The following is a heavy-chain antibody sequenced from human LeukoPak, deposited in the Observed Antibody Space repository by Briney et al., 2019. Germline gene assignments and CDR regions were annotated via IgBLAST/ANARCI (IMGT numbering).Heavy chain of an antibody. V-gene: IGHV3-74*01. Sequence: PGGSLRLSCAASGFTFSSYWMYWVRQAPGKGLVWVSRINGDGYSTSYADSVKGRFTISSDNAKNTLYLQMNTLRDEDTAVYYCARGIVGARDFDYWGQGTLVTASS. CDR3: ARGIVGARDFDY. J-gene: IGHJ4*02. CDR2: INGDGYST. CDR1: GFTFSSYW. D-gene: IGHD1-26*01.